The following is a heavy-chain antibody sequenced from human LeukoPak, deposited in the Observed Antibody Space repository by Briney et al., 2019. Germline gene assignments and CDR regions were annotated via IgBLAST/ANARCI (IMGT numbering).Heavy chain of an antibody. J-gene: IGHJ5*02. CDR2: ISGSGGRT. D-gene: IGHD3-22*01. CDR1: GFTFSSCA. V-gene: IGHV3-23*01. CDR3: ARLNYDSSGYYLNWFDP. Sequence: GGSLRLSCAASGFTFSSCAMSWVRQAPGKGLEWVSAISGSGGRTYYADSVKGRFTISRDNSKNTLYLQMNSLRAEDTAVYYCARLNYDSSGYYLNWFDPWGQGTLVTVSS.